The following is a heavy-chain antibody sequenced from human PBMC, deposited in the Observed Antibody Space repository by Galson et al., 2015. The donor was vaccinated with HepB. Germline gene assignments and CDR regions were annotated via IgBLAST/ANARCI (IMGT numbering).Heavy chain of an antibody. Sequence: KGLEWVSSISGSGGRTFYADSVKGRFTISRDSSTNTLYLEMTSLTVDDTAVYYCSKDRRITVPRAGDYWGQGTLVTVSS. CDR2: ISGSGGRT. J-gene: IGHJ4*02. CDR3: SKDRRITVPRAGDY. V-gene: IGHV3-23*01. D-gene: IGHD3-10*01.